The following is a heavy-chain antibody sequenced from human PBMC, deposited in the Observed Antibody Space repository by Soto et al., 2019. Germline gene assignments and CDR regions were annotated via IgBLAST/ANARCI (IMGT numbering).Heavy chain of an antibody. Sequence: SATPSPTSTLAGGSIGSYYGRWLRQPPGKGLEWIGYIYYSGSTNYNPSLKSRVTISVDTSKNQFSLKLSSVTAADTAVYYCARDRLPWFDPWGQGTLVRGSS. V-gene: IGHV4-59*01. CDR3: ARDRLPWFDP. CDR1: GGSIGSYY. CDR2: IYYSGST. J-gene: IGHJ5*02. D-gene: IGHD4-17*01.